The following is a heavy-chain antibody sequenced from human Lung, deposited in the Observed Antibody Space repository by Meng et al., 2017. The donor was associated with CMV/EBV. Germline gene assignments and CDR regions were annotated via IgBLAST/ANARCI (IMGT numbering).Heavy chain of an antibody. CDR3: ARVLAEREDYYYGIDV. CDR1: GFTFNTYG. CDR2: ISSDGSKK. J-gene: IGHJ6*02. D-gene: IGHD1-26*01. Sequence: GESLKIYCAASGFTFNTYGVHWVRQAPGKGLEWVAVISSDGSKKYYADSVKGRFTISRDNSKNTLYLQMNSLRPEDTAVYFCARVLAEREDYYYGIDVWGQGTTVTVSS. V-gene: IGHV3-30*04.